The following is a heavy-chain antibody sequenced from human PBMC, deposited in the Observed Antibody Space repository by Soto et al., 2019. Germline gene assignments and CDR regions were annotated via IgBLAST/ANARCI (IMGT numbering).Heavy chain of an antibody. J-gene: IGHJ3*02. CDR1: GFTFSSYV. Sequence: GGSLRLSCASSGFTFSSYVMHWVRQAPGRGLEWVAVIWYDGTNKYYADSVKGRFTISRDNSKNTLYLQMDSLRAEDTAVYYCARGRDAFDIWGQGTMVTVSS. V-gene: IGHV3-33*01. CDR2: IWYDGTNK. CDR3: ARGRDAFDI.